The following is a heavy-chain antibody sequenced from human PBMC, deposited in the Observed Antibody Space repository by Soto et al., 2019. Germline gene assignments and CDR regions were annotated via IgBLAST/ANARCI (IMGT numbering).Heavy chain of an antibody. V-gene: IGHV1-69*02. CDR1: GGTVSAYT. D-gene: IGHD6-6*01. J-gene: IGHJ4*02. Sequence: QVQLVQSGAEVQKPGSSVKVSCEASGGTVSAYTINWVRQAPGQGLEWMGRIISILDIPNYAQKFQGRLTIIVDTSTSTTYMELRNLRSEDTATYYCARENGTSSLDYWGQGTLVTVSS. CDR2: IISILDIP. CDR3: ARENGTSSLDY.